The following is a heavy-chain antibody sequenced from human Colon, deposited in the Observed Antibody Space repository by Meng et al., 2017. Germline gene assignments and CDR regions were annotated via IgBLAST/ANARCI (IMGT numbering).Heavy chain of an antibody. CDR2: ISGSGGST. Sequence: GGSLRLSCAASGFTFSSYAMSWVRQAPGKGLEWVSAISGSGGSTYYADSVKGRFTIPRDNSKNTLYLQMNSLRAEDTAVYYCAKSDYDILTGYYWGGAFDIWGQGTMVTVSS. CDR3: AKSDYDILTGYYWGGAFDI. CDR1: GFTFSSYA. J-gene: IGHJ3*02. D-gene: IGHD3-9*01. V-gene: IGHV3-23*01.